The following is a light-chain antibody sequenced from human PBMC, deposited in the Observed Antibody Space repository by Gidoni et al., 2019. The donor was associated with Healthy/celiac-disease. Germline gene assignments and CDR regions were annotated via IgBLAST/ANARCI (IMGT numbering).Light chain of an antibody. Sequence: EIVLTQSPGTLSLSPGERATLSCRASQSVSSSYLAWYQQKPGQAPRLLIYGASSRATGIPDRFSGSGSGTDFTLTISRLEPEDFAVYYCQQYGSSPGVYTFXQXTKLEIK. CDR2: GAS. J-gene: IGKJ2*01. CDR1: QSVSSSY. CDR3: QQYGSSPGVYT. V-gene: IGKV3-20*01.